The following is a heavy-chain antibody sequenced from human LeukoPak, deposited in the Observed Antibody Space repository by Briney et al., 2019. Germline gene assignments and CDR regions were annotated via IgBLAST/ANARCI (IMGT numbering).Heavy chain of an antibody. Sequence: SETLSLTCAVYGGSFSGYYWSCIRQPPGKGLEWIGEINHSGSTNYNPSLKSRVTISVDTSKNQFSLKLSSVTAADTAVYYCARHRYAAAAGYYYYYYMDVWGKGTTITISS. CDR1: GGSFSGYY. J-gene: IGHJ6*03. CDR3: ARHRYAAAAGYYYYYYMDV. D-gene: IGHD6-13*01. CDR2: INHSGST. V-gene: IGHV4-34*01.